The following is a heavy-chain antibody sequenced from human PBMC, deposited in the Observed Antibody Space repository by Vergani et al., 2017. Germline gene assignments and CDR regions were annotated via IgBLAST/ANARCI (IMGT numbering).Heavy chain of an antibody. J-gene: IGHJ6*03. CDR3: ARENGVSTRGYYMDV. V-gene: IGHV3-7*01. D-gene: IGHD5/OR15-5a*01. Sequence: EVQLVESGGGLVQPGGSLRLSCAASGFTFSSYWMSWVRQAPGKGLEWVANIKLDGSEKYYVDSVKGRFTISRDNAKNSLYLQMNSLRAEDTAVYYCARENGVSTRGYYMDVWGKGTTVTVSS. CDR1: GFTFSSYW. CDR2: IKLDGSEK.